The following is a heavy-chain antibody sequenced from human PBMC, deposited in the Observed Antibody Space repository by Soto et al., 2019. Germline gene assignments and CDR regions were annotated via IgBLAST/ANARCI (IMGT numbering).Heavy chain of an antibody. CDR2: IDRGSTYI. D-gene: IGHD2-8*01. CDR1: GFTFSSYD. CDR3: ARDPQKSRYCTNGVCYTGSIWFDP. V-gene: IGHV3-21*04. Sequence: PGGSLRLSCAASGFTFSSYDMTWARQVPGKGLEWLSYIDRGSTYIFYTNSVKGRFTVSRDNAENSLYLQMNSLRAEDTAVYCCARDPQKSRYCTNGVCYTGSIWFDPWGQGTLVTVSS. J-gene: IGHJ5*02.